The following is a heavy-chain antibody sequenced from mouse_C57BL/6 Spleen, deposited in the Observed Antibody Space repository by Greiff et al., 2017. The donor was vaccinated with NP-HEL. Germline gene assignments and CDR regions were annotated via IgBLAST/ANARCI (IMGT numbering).Heavy chain of an antibody. D-gene: IGHD2-4*01. Sequence: GGGLVQPKGSLTLSCAASGFSFNTYAMNWVRQAQGKGLEWVARIRSKSNNYATYYADSVKDRFTISRDDSESMLYLQMNNLKTEDTAMYYCVRHADDYDEGYGYAMDYWGQGTSVTVSS. CDR3: VRHADDYDEGYGYAMDY. CDR2: IRSKSNNYAT. V-gene: IGHV10-1*01. J-gene: IGHJ4*01. CDR1: GFSFNTYA.